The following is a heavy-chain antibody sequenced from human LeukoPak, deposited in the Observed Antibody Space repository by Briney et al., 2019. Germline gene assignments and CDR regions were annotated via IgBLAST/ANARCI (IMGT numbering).Heavy chain of an antibody. Sequence: GGSLRLSCATSQFKFNNYGMTWVHQAPGKGLEWVSSITGSGGRTQYADSVQGRFTISRDNSKNSLYLQMNSLRAEDTAVYYCAFLRYFDWLLSWGQGTLVTVSS. CDR1: QFKFNNYG. D-gene: IGHD3-9*01. V-gene: IGHV3-23*01. J-gene: IGHJ5*02. CDR3: AFLRYFDWLLS. CDR2: ITGSGGRT.